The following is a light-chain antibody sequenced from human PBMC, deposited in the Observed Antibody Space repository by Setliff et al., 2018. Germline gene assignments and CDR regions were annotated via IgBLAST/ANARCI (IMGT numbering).Light chain of an antibody. Sequence: QSVLTQPASVSGSPGQSITISCTGTSNDVGGYDYVSWYQQYPGKAPKLIIYEVSKRPSGGSDRFSGSKSGNTASLTISGLQAEDEADYYCASYTSSGLFVFGSGTKV. CDR1: SNDVGGYDY. V-gene: IGLV2-14*01. J-gene: IGLJ1*01. CDR3: ASYTSSGLFV. CDR2: EVS.